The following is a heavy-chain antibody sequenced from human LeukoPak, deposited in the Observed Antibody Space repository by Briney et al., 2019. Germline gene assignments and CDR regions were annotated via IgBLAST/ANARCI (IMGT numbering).Heavy chain of an antibody. Sequence: GGSLRLSCAASGFTFSSYWMSWVRQAPGKGLEWVANIKQDGSEKYYVDSVKGRFTISRDNAKNSLYLQMNSLRAEDTAVYYCARDKAYYYDSSGYSLDYWGRGTLVTVSS. CDR3: ARDKAYYYDSSGYSLDY. D-gene: IGHD3-22*01. V-gene: IGHV3-7*01. CDR2: IKQDGSEK. J-gene: IGHJ4*02. CDR1: GFTFSSYW.